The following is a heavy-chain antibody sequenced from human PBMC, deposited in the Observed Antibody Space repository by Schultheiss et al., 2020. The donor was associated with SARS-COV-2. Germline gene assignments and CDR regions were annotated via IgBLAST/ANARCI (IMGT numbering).Heavy chain of an antibody. D-gene: IGHD3-16*01. CDR2: IYSAGQT. Sequence: GGSLRLSCTTAGFNVRDHFMTWVRQAPGKGLEWVSVIYSAGQTYYADSVKGRFTISRDDSENTVNLEMNSLRADDTAVYFCARRSGGSKDSWGQGTLVTVSS. J-gene: IGHJ4*02. CDR3: ARRSGGSKDS. CDR1: GFNVRDHF. V-gene: IGHV3-66*04.